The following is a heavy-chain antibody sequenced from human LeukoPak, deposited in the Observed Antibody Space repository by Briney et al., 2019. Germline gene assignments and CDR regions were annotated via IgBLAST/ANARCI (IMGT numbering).Heavy chain of an antibody. CDR1: GFTFRNHA. V-gene: IGHV3-23*01. D-gene: IGHD5-24*01. CDR2: IIGTGDST. CDR3: ASLYNDYGDY. Sequence: GGSLSLSCEASGFTFRNHARSGVRQAPGKGLEWVSGIIGTGDSTFYADPVKGRFTISRDNSRNTLYLHMNSLRVDDTAVYYCASLYNDYGDYWGQGALVTVSS. J-gene: IGHJ4*02.